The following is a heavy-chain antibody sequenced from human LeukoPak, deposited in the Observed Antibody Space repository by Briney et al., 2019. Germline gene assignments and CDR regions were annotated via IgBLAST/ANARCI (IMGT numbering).Heavy chain of an antibody. CDR2: VNGDESST. J-gene: IGHJ4*02. V-gene: IGHV3-74*01. CDR1: GFTFSKYW. Sequence: PGGSLRLSCAASGFTFSKYWMHWVRQAPGKGLVWVSRVNGDESSTIYADSVKGRFIISRDNARNMLYLQINSLRVEDTAVYYCARDGDFWSGLHFAYWGRGTLVTFSS. CDR3: ARDGDFWSGLHFAY. D-gene: IGHD3-3*01.